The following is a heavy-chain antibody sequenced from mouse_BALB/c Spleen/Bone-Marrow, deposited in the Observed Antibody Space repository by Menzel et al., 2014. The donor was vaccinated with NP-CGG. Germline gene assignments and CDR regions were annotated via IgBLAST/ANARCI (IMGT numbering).Heavy chain of an antibody. D-gene: IGHD2-3*01. J-gene: IGHJ4*01. V-gene: IGHV1S81*02. CDR2: INPSNGGT. CDR3: TRYGYDPLYAMDY. CDR1: GYTFTSYY. Sequence: VQLQQSGAELVKPGASVKLSCKASGYTFTSYYMYWVKQRPGQGLEWIGGINPSNGGTNFNEKFKSKATLTVDKSSSTAYMQLSSLTSEDSAVYYCTRYGYDPLYAMDYWGQGASVTLSS.